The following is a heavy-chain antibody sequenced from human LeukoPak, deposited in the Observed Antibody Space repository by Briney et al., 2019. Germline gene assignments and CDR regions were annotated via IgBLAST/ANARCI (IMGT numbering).Heavy chain of an antibody. V-gene: IGHV1-58*01. Sequence: TSVKVSCKASGLTFTSSAVQWVRQARGQRLEWIGWIVVGSGNTNYAQKFQERVTITRDMSTSTAYMELSSLRSEDTVVYYCAADGRDYGDYVVAFDIWGQGTMVTVSS. CDR1: GLTFTSSA. CDR3: AADGRDYGDYVVAFDI. D-gene: IGHD4-17*01. J-gene: IGHJ3*02. CDR2: IVVGSGNT.